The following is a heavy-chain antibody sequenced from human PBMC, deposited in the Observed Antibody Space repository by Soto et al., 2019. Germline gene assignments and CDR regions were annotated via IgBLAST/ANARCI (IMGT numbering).Heavy chain of an antibody. CDR3: ARVGYFDSEGFPRPYDY. CDR2: INGGKDNA. Sequence: QVQLVQSAADVKKPGASVKVSCQASGYNFTKYSIYWVRQSPGQRLEWMGWINGGKDNARYSQKFQGRVTITQSSSASTVFMELSGLRSEDTAVYYCARVGYFDSEGFPRPYDYWGQGTLVTVSS. CDR1: GYNFTKYS. J-gene: IGHJ4*02. V-gene: IGHV1-3*01. D-gene: IGHD3-22*01.